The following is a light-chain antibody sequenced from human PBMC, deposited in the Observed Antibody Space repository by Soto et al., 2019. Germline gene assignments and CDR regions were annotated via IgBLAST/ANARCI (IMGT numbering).Light chain of an antibody. CDR3: QQYNSYWT. Sequence: DIQMTQSPSTLSGSVGDRVTITCRASQTISSWLAWYQQKPGKAPKLLIYDASSLESGVPSRFSGRGSGTEITLTISSLQPDDFATYYCQQYNSYWTFGQGTKVDIK. CDR2: DAS. V-gene: IGKV1-5*01. CDR1: QTISSW. J-gene: IGKJ1*01.